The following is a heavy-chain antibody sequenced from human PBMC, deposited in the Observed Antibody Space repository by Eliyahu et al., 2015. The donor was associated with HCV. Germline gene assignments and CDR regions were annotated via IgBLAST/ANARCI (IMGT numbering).Heavy chain of an antibody. D-gene: IGHD3-10*01. Sequence: QVQLQQWGAGLLKPSETLSLTCAVYGGSLSGYYWSWXRQPPGKGLEWIGEINHSGSTNYNPSLKSRVTISVDTSKNQFSLKLTSVTAADTAVYYCARDLKKYKDGLMVRGVISVWGQGTLVTVSS. J-gene: IGHJ4*02. V-gene: IGHV4-34*02. CDR2: INHSGST. CDR1: GGSLSGYY. CDR3: ARDLKKYKDGLMVRGVISV.